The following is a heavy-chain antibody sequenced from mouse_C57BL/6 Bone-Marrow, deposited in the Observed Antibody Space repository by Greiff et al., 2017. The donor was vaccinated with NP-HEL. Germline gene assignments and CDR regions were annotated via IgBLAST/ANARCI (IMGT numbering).Heavy chain of an antibody. V-gene: IGHV7-3*01. CDR3: AGLRGYAMDY. CDR1: GFTFTDYY. CDR2: IRNKANGYTT. D-gene: IGHD3-1*01. Sequence: EVKLMESGGGLVQPGGSLSLSCAASGFTFTDYYMSWVRQPPGKALEWLGFIRNKANGYTTEYSASVKGRFTISRDNSQSILYLQMNALRAEDSATYYCAGLRGYAMDYWGKGTSVTVSS. J-gene: IGHJ4*01.